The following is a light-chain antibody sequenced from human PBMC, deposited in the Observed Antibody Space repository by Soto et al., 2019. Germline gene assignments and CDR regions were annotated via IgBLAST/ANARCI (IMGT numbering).Light chain of an antibody. V-gene: IGKV1-5*03. Sequence: IHMTHSPSTLSASLGDRVTITFRASQSISSWLAWFQQRPGRAPKFLIYKASSLKNGVPLRFSGSGSGTQFTLTISSLQPDDFATYYCQQYNSYSEAFGQGTKV. CDR3: QQYNSYSEA. CDR2: KAS. J-gene: IGKJ1*01. CDR1: QSISSW.